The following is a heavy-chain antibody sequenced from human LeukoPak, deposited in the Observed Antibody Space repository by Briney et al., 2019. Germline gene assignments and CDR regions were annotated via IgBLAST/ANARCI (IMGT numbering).Heavy chain of an antibody. D-gene: IGHD6-19*01. CDR1: GYTFTGYY. CDR3: ARGSIAVAVFDY. Sequence: ASVKVSCKASGYTFTGYYMHWVRQAPGQGLEWMGWINPNSGGTNYAQKFQGRVTMTGDTSISTAYMELSRLRSDDTAVYYCARGSIAVAVFDYWGQGTLVTVSS. J-gene: IGHJ4*02. CDR2: INPNSGGT. V-gene: IGHV1-2*02.